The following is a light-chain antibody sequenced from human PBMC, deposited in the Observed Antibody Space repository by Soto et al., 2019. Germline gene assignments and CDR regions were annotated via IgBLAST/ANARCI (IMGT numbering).Light chain of an antibody. CDR3: QHLHKGPPWT. CDR2: GAS. J-gene: IGKJ1*01. V-gene: IGKV3-15*01. Sequence: EIVMTQSLATLSVVQGERATLSCRASQTVSSNLAWYQQKPGHAPRLLTYGASTRATGIPARFSGSGSGTEFTLTINSLQPADVAIDYCQHLHKGPPWTFGQGTKVDI. CDR1: QTVSSN.